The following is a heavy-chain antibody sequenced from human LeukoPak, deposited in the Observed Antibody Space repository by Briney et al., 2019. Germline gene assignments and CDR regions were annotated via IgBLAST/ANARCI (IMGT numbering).Heavy chain of an antibody. CDR3: ATHTAMDPGEASDY. V-gene: IGHV3-66*01. CDR1: GFTVSSNY. Sequence: GGSLRLSCAASGFTVSSNYMSWVRQAPGKGLEWVSVIYSGGSTYYADSVKGRFTISRDNSKNTLYLQMNSLRAEDTAVYYCATHTAMDPGEASDYWGQGTLVTVSS. D-gene: IGHD5-18*01. CDR2: IYSGGST. J-gene: IGHJ4*02.